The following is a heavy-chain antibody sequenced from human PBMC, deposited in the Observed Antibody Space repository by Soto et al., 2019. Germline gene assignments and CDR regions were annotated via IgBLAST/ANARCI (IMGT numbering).Heavy chain of an antibody. Sequence: SQTLSLTFVISGDSISSNTSAWNWIRQSPLRGLEWLGRTYYRSRWYNDYAVSVKSRMIINPDTSKNQLSLQLNSVIPEDTAIYFCSRANRLMLGALDMWGQGTVVTV. CDR1: GDSISSNTSA. CDR2: TYYRSRWYN. D-gene: IGHD3-16*01. J-gene: IGHJ3*02. V-gene: IGHV6-1*01. CDR3: SRANRLMLGALDM.